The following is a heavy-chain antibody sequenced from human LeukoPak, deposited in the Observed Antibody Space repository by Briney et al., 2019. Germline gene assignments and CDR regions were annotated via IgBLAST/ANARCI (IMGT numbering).Heavy chain of an antibody. J-gene: IGHJ4*02. D-gene: IGHD6-13*01. CDR1: GYTFTSYD. CDR3: TTATPPLSSSWYGLGDY. CDR2: MNPNSGNT. Sequence: GASVKVSCKASGYTFTSYDINWVRQATGQGLEWMGWMNPNSGNTGYAQKFQGRVTMTRNTSISTAYMELSSLRSEDTAVYYCTTATPPLSSSWYGLGDYWGQGTLVTVSS. V-gene: IGHV1-8*01.